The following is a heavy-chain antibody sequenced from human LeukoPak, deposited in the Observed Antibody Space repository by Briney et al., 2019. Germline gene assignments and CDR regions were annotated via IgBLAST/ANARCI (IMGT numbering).Heavy chain of an antibody. J-gene: IGHJ4*02. Sequence: PGGSLRLSCAASGFTFSSYSMNWVRQAPGKGLEWVSSISSSRSYIYYADSVKGRFTISRDNSKNTLYLQMNSLRAEDTAFYYCAKDNRRHYTSGPNPDSLHWGQGALVTVSS. D-gene: IGHD6-19*01. V-gene: IGHV3-21*04. CDR2: ISSSRSYI. CDR1: GFTFSSYS. CDR3: AKDNRRHYTSGPNPDSLH.